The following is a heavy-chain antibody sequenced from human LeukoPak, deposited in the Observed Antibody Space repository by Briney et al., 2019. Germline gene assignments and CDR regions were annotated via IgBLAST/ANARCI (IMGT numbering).Heavy chain of an antibody. CDR1: GGSISSSSYY. J-gene: IGHJ4*02. CDR2: IYYSGST. D-gene: IGHD2-15*01. CDR3: ARDMVVVAAHATYYFDY. V-gene: IGHV4-39*07. Sequence: SETLSLTCTVSGGSISSSSYYWGWIRQPPGKGLEWIGSIYYSGSTYYNPSLKSRVPISVDTSKNQFSLKLSSVTAADTAVYYCARDMVVVAAHATYYFDYWGQGTLVTVSS.